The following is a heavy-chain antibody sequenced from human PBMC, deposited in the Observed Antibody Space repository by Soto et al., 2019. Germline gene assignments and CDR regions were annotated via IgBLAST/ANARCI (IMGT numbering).Heavy chain of an antibody. D-gene: IGHD6-19*01. V-gene: IGHV4-31*03. J-gene: IGHJ5*02. Sequence: SETLSLTCTVSGGSISSGGYYWSWIRQHPGKGLEWIGYIYYSGSTYYNPSLKSRVTISVETSKNQFSLKLSSVTAADTAVYYCARCGGSSGWYWFDPWGQGTLVTVSS. CDR3: ARCGGSSGWYWFDP. CDR1: GGSISSGGYY. CDR2: IYYSGST.